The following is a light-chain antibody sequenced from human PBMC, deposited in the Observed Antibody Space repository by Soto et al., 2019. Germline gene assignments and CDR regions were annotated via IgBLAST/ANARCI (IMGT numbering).Light chain of an antibody. J-gene: IGLJ1*01. CDR3: CSFTSSNTHV. CDR2: EVN. V-gene: IGLV2-23*02. CDR1: SSDFGNYHL. Sequence: QSALTQPASVSGSPGQSITISCTGTSSDFGNYHLVSWYQQHPGKVPKLILFEVNKRPSGVSGRFSGSKSGNTASLTISGLQAEDEADYYCCSFTSSNTHVFGTGTKLTVL.